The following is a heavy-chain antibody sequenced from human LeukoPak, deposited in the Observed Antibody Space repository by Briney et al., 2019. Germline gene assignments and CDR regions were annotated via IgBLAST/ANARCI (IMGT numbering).Heavy chain of an antibody. Sequence: ASVKVSCKASGYTFTSYYMHWVRQAPGQGLEWMGWINPNSGGTNYAQKFQGRVTMTRDTSVSTAYMELSRLRSDDTAVYYCATENSSGYYYLFDYWGQGTLVTVSS. CDR2: INPNSGGT. D-gene: IGHD3-22*01. CDR3: ATENSSGYYYLFDY. V-gene: IGHV1-2*02. CDR1: GYTFTSYY. J-gene: IGHJ4*02.